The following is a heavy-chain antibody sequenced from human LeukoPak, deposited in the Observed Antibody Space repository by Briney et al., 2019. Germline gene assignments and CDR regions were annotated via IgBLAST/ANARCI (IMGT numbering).Heavy chain of an antibody. CDR3: ARATMIPRGFDY. D-gene: IGHD3-22*01. Sequence: SQTLSLTCAISGDSVSSNSAAWNWIRQSPSRGLEWLGRTYYRSKWYNDYAVSVKRRITINPDTSKNQLSLQLNSVTPEDTAVYYCARATMIPRGFDYWGRGTLVTVSS. CDR2: TYYRSKWYN. J-gene: IGHJ4*02. CDR1: GDSVSSNSAA. V-gene: IGHV6-1*01.